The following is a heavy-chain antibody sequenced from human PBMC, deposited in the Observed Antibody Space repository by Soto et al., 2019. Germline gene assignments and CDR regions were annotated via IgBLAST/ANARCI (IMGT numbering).Heavy chain of an antibody. CDR2: ISGSSGNT. V-gene: IGHV3-23*01. J-gene: IGHJ4*02. CDR3: AKGLIQLGYYYFDY. CDR1: GSTFSSYA. Sequence: PGGSLRLSCVASGSTFSSYAMNWVRQAPGKGLEWVSSISGSSGNTYYADSVRGRFTVSRDNSQNALFLQMNSLRAEDTAVYYCAKGLIQLGYYYFDYSCQGPLVTVSS. D-gene: IGHD5-18*01.